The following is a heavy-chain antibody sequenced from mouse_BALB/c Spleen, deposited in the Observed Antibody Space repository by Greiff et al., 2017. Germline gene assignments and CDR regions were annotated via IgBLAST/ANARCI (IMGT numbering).Heavy chain of an antibody. V-gene: IGHV5-4*02. J-gene: IGHJ4*01. Sequence: EVKLVESGGGLVKPGGSLKLSCAASGFTFSDYYMYWVRQTPEKRLEWVATISDGGSYTYYPDSVKGRFTISRDNAKNNLYLQMSSLKSEDTAMYYCARDRGYYSAMDYWGQGTSVTVSS. CDR3: ARDRGYYSAMDY. CDR1: GFTFSDYY. CDR2: ISDGGSYT. D-gene: IGHD2-3*01.